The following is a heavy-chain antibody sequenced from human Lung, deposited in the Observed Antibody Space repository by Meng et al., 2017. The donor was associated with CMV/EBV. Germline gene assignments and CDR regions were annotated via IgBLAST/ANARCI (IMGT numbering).Heavy chain of an antibody. CDR3: ARSNIVVVVAATLGYYYYGMDV. V-gene: IGHV4-34*01. CDR1: GGSFSGYY. Sequence: GSLRLXCAVYGGSFSGYYWSWIRQPPGKGLEWIGEINHSGSTNYNPSLKSRVTISVDTSKNQFSLKLSSVTAADTAVYYCARSNIVVVVAATLGYYYYGMDVWGQGTTVTVSS. CDR2: INHSGST. D-gene: IGHD2-15*01. J-gene: IGHJ6*02.